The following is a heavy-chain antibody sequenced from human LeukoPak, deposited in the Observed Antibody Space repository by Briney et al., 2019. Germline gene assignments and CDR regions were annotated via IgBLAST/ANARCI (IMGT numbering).Heavy chain of an antibody. CDR3: AKPLSGYSYGYKGGAFDI. D-gene: IGHD5-18*01. CDR1: GGTFSSYA. CDR2: IIPIFGTA. J-gene: IGHJ3*02. Sequence: GASVKVSCKASGGTFSSYAISWVRQAPGQGLEWMGGIIPIFGTANYAQKFQGRVTITADKSTSTAYMELSSLRSEDTAVYYCAKPLSGYSYGYKGGAFDIWGQGTMVTVSS. V-gene: IGHV1-69*06.